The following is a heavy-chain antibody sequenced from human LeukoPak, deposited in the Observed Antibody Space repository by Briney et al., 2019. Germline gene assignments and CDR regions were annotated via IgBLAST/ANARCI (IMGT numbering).Heavy chain of an antibody. J-gene: IGHJ4*02. CDR2: INAGNGNT. V-gene: IGHV1-3*01. Sequence: ASVKVSCKASGYTFTSYAMHWVRQAPGQRLEWMGWINAGNGNTKYSQKFQGRVTITRDTSASTAYMELSSLRSEDTAVYYCAKKGYAGSGTYSYYFDYWGQGTLVTVSS. CDR1: GYTFTSYA. CDR3: AKKGYAGSGTYSYYFDY. D-gene: IGHD3-10*01.